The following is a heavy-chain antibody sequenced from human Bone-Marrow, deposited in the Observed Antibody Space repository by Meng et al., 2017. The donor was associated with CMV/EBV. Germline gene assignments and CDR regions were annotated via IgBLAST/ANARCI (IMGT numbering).Heavy chain of an antibody. CDR3: VRWLTAKGPNWFDP. CDR1: GGSISISSYY. D-gene: IGHD5-18*01. V-gene: IGHV4-39*01. Sequence: SETLSLTCTVSGGSISISSYYWGWIRQPPGKGLEWIGSISYSGSTYYNPSLKSRVTISVDTSKNQFSLKLSAVTAADTAVYYCVRWLTAKGPNWFDPWGHGTLVTVSS. CDR2: ISYSGST. J-gene: IGHJ5*02.